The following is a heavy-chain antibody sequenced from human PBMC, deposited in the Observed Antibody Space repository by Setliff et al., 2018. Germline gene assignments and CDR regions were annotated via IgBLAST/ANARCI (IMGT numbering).Heavy chain of an antibody. CDR2: ISVYNGNT. CDR1: GYTFTSYG. J-gene: IGHJ3*01. V-gene: IGHV1-18*01. Sequence: ASVKVSCKASGYTFTSYGFSWVRQAPGQGLEWMGRISVYNGNTNYGQKYQGRVAMTTDTSTDTVYMELRSLRSDDTAVYFCVREYSGGGLTWGQGTMVTVSS. D-gene: IGHD1-26*01. CDR3: VREYSGGGLT.